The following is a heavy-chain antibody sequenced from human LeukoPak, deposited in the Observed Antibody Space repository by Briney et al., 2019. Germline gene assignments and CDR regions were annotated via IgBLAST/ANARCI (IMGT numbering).Heavy chain of an antibody. CDR2: IIPIFGTA. J-gene: IGHJ4*02. D-gene: IGHD5-18*01. CDR3: ARFSYGFFGWDY. Sequence: ASVKVSCKASGGTFSSYAISWVRQAPGQGLEWMGGIIPIFGTANYAQKFQGRVTITADESTSTAYMELSSLRSEDTAVYYCARFSYGFFGWDYWGQGTLVTVSS. CDR1: GGTFSSYA. V-gene: IGHV1-69*13.